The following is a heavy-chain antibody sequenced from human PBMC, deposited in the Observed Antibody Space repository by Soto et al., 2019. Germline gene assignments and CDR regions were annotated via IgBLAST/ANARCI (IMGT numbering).Heavy chain of an antibody. Sequence: QVQLVESGGGVVQPGRSLRLSCTASGFTFGSYGMHWVRQAPGKGLEWVATISYDGSNYYYAHSVKGRFTISRDNSKKXLXLXXNSRRAEDKGMFYCAKEFTLDVDGQSGYDVRYIDYWGQGNLVTVS. J-gene: IGHJ4*02. V-gene: IGHV3-30*18. CDR1: GFTFGSYG. CDR3: AKEFTLDVDGQSGYDVRYIDY. D-gene: IGHD5-12*01. CDR2: ISYDGSNY.